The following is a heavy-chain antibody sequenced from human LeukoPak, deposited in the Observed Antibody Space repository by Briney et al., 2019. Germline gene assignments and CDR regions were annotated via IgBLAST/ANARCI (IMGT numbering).Heavy chain of an antibody. CDR3: ARSPTLATIGFVFDS. J-gene: IGHJ4*02. CDR1: GGTFSSYT. V-gene: IGHV1-69*08. CDR2: VIPVFGTT. D-gene: IGHD5-24*01. Sequence: ASVKVSCKASGGTFSSYTITWVRRAPGQGLEWMGRVIPVFGTTNYAQNFQGRVTITADKSTSTAYMELSSLRSEDTAIYYCARSPTLATIGFVFDSWGEGTLVTVSS.